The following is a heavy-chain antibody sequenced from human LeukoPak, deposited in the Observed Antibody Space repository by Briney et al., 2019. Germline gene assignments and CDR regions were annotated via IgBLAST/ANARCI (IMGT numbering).Heavy chain of an antibody. CDR2: IYTSGST. CDR3: VLFPRDYYYYGMDV. Sequence: PSETLSLTCTVSGHSISSYYGRWLRQPAGNGLEWLGRIYTSGSTNYNPSLKSRVTMSVDTSKNQFSLKLSSVTAADTAVYYCVLFPRDYYYYGMDVWGQGTTVTVSS. V-gene: IGHV4-4*07. D-gene: IGHD3-16*01. J-gene: IGHJ6*02. CDR1: GHSISSYY.